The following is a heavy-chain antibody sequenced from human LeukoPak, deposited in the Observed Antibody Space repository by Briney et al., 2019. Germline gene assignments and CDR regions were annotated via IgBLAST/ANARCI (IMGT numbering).Heavy chain of an antibody. V-gene: IGHV3-7*05. CDR2: IKQDGSEK. Sequence: PGGSLRLSCAASGFTFSSYWMSWVRQAPGKGLEWVANIKQDGSEKYYVDSVKGRFTISRDNAKNSLYLQMNSLRAEDTAVYHCLRDYPSGVSSDCWGQGTLVTVSS. CDR1: GFTFSSYW. J-gene: IGHJ4*02. D-gene: IGHD6-6*01. CDR3: LRDYPSGVSSDC.